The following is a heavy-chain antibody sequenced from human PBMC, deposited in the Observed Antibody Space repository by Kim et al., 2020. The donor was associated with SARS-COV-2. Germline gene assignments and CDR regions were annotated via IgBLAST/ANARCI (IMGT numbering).Heavy chain of an antibody. J-gene: IGHJ3*02. D-gene: IGHD2-15*01. Sequence: ASVKVSCKASGYTFTSYYMHWVRQAPGQGLEWMGIINPSGGSTSYAQKFQGRVTMTRDTSTSTVYMELSSLRSEDTAVYYCARAVVVAAIGAEAFDIWGQGTMVTVSS. V-gene: IGHV1-46*01. CDR3: ARAVVVAAIGAEAFDI. CDR1: GYTFTSYY. CDR2: INPSGGST.